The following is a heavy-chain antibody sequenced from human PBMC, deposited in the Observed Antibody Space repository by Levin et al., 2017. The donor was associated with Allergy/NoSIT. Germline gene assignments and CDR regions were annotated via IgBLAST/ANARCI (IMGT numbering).Heavy chain of an antibody. D-gene: IGHD2-2*01. Sequence: GESLKISCAASGFTFSSYGMHWVRQAPGKGLEWVAVISYDGSNKYYADSVKGRFTISRDNSKNTLYLHMNSLRAEDTAVYYCAKEGRVLYCSSTSCYAHYFDYWGQGTLVTVSS. CDR1: GFTFSSYG. CDR2: ISYDGSNK. CDR3: AKEGRVLYCSSTSCYAHYFDY. V-gene: IGHV3-30*18. J-gene: IGHJ4*02.